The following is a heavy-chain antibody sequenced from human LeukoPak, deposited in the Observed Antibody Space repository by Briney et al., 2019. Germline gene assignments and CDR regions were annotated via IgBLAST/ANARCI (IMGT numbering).Heavy chain of an antibody. D-gene: IGHD2-2*02. V-gene: IGHV1-24*01. J-gene: IGHJ3*02. CDR1: GYTLTELS. CDR2: FDPEDGET. Sequence: GASVKVSCKVSGYTLTELSMHWVRQAPGKGLEWMGGFDPEDGETIYAKKFQGRVTMTEDTSTDTAYMELSSLRSEDTAVYYCATSDIVVVPAAIGHAFDIWGQGTMVTVSS. CDR3: ATSDIVVVPAAIGHAFDI.